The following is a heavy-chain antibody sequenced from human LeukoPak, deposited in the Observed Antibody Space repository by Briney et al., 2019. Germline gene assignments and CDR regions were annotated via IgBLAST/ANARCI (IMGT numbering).Heavy chain of an antibody. CDR2: ITSSSSTI. V-gene: IGHV3-48*01. D-gene: IGHD1-26*01. J-gene: IGHJ4*02. CDR3: ARAPWGELLGYYFDY. Sequence: GGSLRLSCAASGFTFSTHSMNWVRQAPGKGLEWVSYITSSSSTIFYADSVKGRFTISRDNSKNTLYLQMNSLRAEDTAVYYCARAPWGELLGYYFDYWGQGTLVTVSS. CDR1: GFTFSTHS.